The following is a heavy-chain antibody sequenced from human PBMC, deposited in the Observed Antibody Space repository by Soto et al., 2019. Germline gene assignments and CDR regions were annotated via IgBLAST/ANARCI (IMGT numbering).Heavy chain of an antibody. CDR3: AGAGRTSVTGPWQLGS. CDR1: GFTFNTYS. D-gene: IGHD4-17*01. V-gene: IGHV3-33*01. Sequence: QVQLEESGGGVVQPGRSLRLSCEASGFTFNTYSMHWVRQPPGKGLEWLAAIWYDGTQKYYADSVKGRFIISRDNSKKKLDLEMNRLGAEDPAGYLRAGAGRTSVTGPWQLGSWGQGTLVTVSS. CDR2: IWYDGTQK. J-gene: IGHJ4*02.